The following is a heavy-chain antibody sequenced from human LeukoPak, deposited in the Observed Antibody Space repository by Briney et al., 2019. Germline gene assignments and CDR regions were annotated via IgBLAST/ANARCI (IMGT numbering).Heavy chain of an antibody. CDR1: GFTFSSYS. V-gene: IGHV3-21*01. D-gene: IGHD4-23*01. Sequence: PGGSLRLSCAASGFTFSSYSMNWVRQAPGKGLEWVSSISSSSSYIYYADSVKGRFTISRDNAKNSLYLQMNGLRAEDTAVYYCARGKNGNPPGFDYWGQGTLVTVSS. CDR3: ARGKNGNPPGFDY. CDR2: ISSSSSYI. J-gene: IGHJ4*02.